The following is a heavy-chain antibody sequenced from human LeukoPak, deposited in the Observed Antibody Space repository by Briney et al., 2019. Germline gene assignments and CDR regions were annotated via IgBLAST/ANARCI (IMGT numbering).Heavy chain of an antibody. V-gene: IGHV3-49*03. CDR3: TRYSSSWYLGYMDV. Sequence: GGSLRLSCAASGFTFSSYDMSWFRQAPGKGLEWVGFIRSKAYGGTTEYAASVKGRFTISRDDSKSIAYLQMNSLKTEDTAVYYCTRYSSSWYLGYMDVWGKGTTVTVSS. CDR2: IRSKAYGGTT. CDR1: GFTFSSYD. D-gene: IGHD6-13*01. J-gene: IGHJ6*03.